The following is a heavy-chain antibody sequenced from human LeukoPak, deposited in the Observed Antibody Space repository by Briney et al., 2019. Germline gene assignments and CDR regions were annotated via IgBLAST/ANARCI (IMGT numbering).Heavy chain of an antibody. Sequence: GGSLRLSCAASGFIFSDYYMSWIRQAPGKGLEWVSCISSSGSTKYYADSVRGRFTISRDNAKKSLYLQMNSLRAEDTAVYYCTRDRSRFSSSSENCFDHWGQGILVTVSS. CDR2: ISSSGSTK. V-gene: IGHV3-11*04. CDR1: GFIFSDYY. D-gene: IGHD6-6*01. J-gene: IGHJ4*02. CDR3: TRDRSRFSSSSENCFDH.